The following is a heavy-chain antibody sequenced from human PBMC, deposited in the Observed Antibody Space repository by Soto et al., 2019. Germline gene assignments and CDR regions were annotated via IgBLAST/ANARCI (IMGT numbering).Heavy chain of an antibody. J-gene: IGHJ4*02. CDR1: GFTFSSYS. V-gene: IGHV3-21*01. CDR3: ARDSFGIAAAGTIFDY. Sequence: GGSLRLSCAASGFTFSSYSMNWVRQAPGKGLEWVSSISSSSSYIYYADSVKGRFTISRDNAKNSLYLQMNSLRAEDTAVYYCARDSFGIAAAGTIFDYWGQGTRVTVSS. D-gene: IGHD6-13*01. CDR2: ISSSSSYI.